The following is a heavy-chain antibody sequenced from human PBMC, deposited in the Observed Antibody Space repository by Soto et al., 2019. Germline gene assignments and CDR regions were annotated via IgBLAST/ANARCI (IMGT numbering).Heavy chain of an antibody. CDR2: ISTDGTDT. V-gene: IGHV3-74*01. Sequence: PGGSLRLSCAASGFTFSSSWMHWVRQAPGKGLVWVSRISTDGTDTDYADSVKGRFTISRDNAKNTLYLHMNSLRADDTAVYYCARGVLNRYGCGDPRGQGSPVTVSS. J-gene: IGHJ5*02. D-gene: IGHD5-18*01. CDR1: GFTFSSSW. CDR3: ARGVLNRYGCGDP.